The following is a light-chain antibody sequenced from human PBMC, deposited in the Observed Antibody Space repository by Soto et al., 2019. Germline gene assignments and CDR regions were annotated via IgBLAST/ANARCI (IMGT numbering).Light chain of an antibody. Sequence: EIVMTQSPATLSVSPGERATLSCRASQSVSSNLAWYQQKPGHAPRLLIYGASTRATGIPARFSGSGSGTEFNFTISSLQSEDFAVYYCQQYNNWPPFSFGQGTKLEIK. CDR3: QQYNNWPPFS. CDR1: QSVSSN. CDR2: GAS. V-gene: IGKV3-15*01. J-gene: IGKJ2*01.